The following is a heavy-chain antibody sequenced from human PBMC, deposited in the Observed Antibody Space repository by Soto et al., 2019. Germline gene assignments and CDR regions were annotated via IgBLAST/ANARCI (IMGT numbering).Heavy chain of an antibody. CDR3: ATLPRWYSSGRYDY. Sequence: EVQLVESGGGLVQPGGSLRLSCAASGFTFSSYWMSWVRQAPGKGLEWVANIKQDGSEKYYVGSVKGRFTISRDNAKNSLYLQMNSLRAEDTAVYYCATLPRWYSSGRYDYWGQGTLVTVSS. CDR2: IKQDGSEK. V-gene: IGHV3-7*01. J-gene: IGHJ4*02. CDR1: GFTFSSYW. D-gene: IGHD6-19*01.